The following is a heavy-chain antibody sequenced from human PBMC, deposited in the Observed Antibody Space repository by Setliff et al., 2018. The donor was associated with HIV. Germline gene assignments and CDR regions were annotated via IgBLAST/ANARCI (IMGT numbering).Heavy chain of an antibody. J-gene: IGHJ6*02. Sequence: GASVKVSCKASGGTFSSYAISWVRQAPGQGLEWVGGIIPIFGTANYAQKFQGRVTITTDESTSTAYMELSSLRSEDTAVYYCARENYNFWSGYYYYYYGMDVWGQGTTVTVSS. D-gene: IGHD3-3*01. V-gene: IGHV1-69*05. CDR1: GGTFSSYA. CDR3: ARENYNFWSGYYYYYYGMDV. CDR2: IIPIFGTA.